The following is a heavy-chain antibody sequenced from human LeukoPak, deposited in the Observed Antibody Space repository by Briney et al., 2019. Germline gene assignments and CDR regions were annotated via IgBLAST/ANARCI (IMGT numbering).Heavy chain of an antibody. V-gene: IGHV1-46*01. CDR2: MNPSGGST. J-gene: IGHJ6*03. CDR1: GYTFTSYY. Sequence: ASVKVSCKASGYTFTSYYMHWVRQAPGQGLEWMGIMNPSGGSTSYAQKFQGRVTMTRDTSTSTAYMELRSLRSDDTAVYYCARDGPLPLWGNYYYFMDVWGKGTTVTVSS. CDR3: ARDGPLPLWGNYYYFMDV. D-gene: IGHD3-16*01.